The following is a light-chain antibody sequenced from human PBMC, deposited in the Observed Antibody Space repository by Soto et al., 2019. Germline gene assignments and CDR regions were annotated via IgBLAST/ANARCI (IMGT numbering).Light chain of an antibody. CDR3: QQYGSSLRP. J-gene: IGKJ1*01. Sequence: NVLTQSPGTLSLSPGERATLSCRASQSVSSSYLAWYQQKPGQAPRLLIYGASSRATGIPDRFSGSGSGTDFTLTISRLEPEDFAVYYCQQYGSSLRPFGQGTKVDNK. V-gene: IGKV3-20*01. CDR2: GAS. CDR1: QSVSSSY.